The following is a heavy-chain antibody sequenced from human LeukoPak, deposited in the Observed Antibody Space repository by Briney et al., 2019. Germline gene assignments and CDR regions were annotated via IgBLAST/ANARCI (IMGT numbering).Heavy chain of an antibody. J-gene: IGHJ4*02. Sequence: SETLSLTCTVSGVSISSYYWSWIRQPPGKGLEWIGYIYYSGSTNYNPSLKSRVTISVDTSKNQFSLKLNSVTAADTAIYYCARGGSHSGATAKLDYWGQGTLITVSS. D-gene: IGHD1-26*01. CDR1: GVSISSYY. CDR3: ARGGSHSGATAKLDY. CDR2: IYYSGST. V-gene: IGHV4-59*01.